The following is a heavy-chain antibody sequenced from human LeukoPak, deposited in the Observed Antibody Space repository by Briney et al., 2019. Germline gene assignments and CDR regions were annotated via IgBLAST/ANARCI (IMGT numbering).Heavy chain of an antibody. CDR2: ISSSSSTI. V-gene: IGHV3-48*01. J-gene: IGHJ1*01. D-gene: IGHD2-2*01. CDR1: GFTFSSYS. CDR3: AKVPLGAQPDAEYFQH. Sequence: GGSLRLSCAASGFTFSSYSMNWVRQAPGKGLEWVSYISSSSSTIYYADSVKGRFTISRDNAKNSLYLQMNSLRAEDTAVYYCAKVPLGAQPDAEYFQHWGQGTLVTVSS.